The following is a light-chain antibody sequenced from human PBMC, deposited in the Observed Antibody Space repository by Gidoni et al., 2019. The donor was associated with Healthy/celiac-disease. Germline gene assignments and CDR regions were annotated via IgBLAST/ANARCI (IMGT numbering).Light chain of an antibody. J-gene: IGKJ2*01. CDR3: QQYYSTPYX. Sequence: DIVMTQSPDSLAVSLGERATINCKSSQSVLYSSNNKNYLAWYQHKPGQPPKLLIYWASTRESGVPDRFSGSGSGTDFTLTISSLQAEDVAVYYCQQYYSTPYXXXQGTKLEIK. V-gene: IGKV4-1*01. CDR2: WAS. CDR1: QSVLYSSNNKNY.